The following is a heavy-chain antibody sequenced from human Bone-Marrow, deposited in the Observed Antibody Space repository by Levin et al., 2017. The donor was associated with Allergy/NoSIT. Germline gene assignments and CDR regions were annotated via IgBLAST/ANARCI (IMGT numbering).Heavy chain of an antibody. D-gene: IGHD3-3*01. CDR3: AKLPLSARFLEWLFGPEGAFDI. Sequence: GGSLRLSCAASGFTFDDYAMHWVRQAPGKGLEWVSGISWNSGSIGYADSVKGRFTISRDNAKNSLYLQMNSLRAEDTALYYCAKLPLSARFLEWLFGPEGAFDIWGQGTMVTVSS. CDR1: GFTFDDYA. V-gene: IGHV3-9*01. J-gene: IGHJ3*02. CDR2: ISWNSGSI.